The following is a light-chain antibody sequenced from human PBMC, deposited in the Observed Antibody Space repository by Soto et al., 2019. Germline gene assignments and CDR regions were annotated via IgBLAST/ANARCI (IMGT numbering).Light chain of an antibody. V-gene: IGKV3-15*01. Sequence: EIVMTQSPATLSVSPGERATLSCRASQSVSSNLAWYQQKPGQAPRLLIYGASTRATGIPARFSGSGSGTEFTLTISSLQSEDFAVYYCHQYNNFGGRTFGGGTKVEIK. CDR2: GAS. CDR1: QSVSSN. J-gene: IGKJ4*01. CDR3: HQYNNFGGRT.